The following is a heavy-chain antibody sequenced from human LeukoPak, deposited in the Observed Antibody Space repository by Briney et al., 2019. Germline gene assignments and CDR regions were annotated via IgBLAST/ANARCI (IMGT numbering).Heavy chain of an antibody. CDR1: GFTFSSFQ. D-gene: IGHD3-9*01. CDR3: ARTPTYYDILTDYPYYFDY. Sequence: GGSLRPSCVASGFTFSSFQMNWVHQAPGKGLEWVSYISSSGSIMFYADSVKGRFTISRDNAKNSLYLHMNSLRAEDTAVYYCARTPTYYDILTDYPYYFDYWGQGTLVTVSS. J-gene: IGHJ4*02. V-gene: IGHV3-48*03. CDR2: ISSSGSIM.